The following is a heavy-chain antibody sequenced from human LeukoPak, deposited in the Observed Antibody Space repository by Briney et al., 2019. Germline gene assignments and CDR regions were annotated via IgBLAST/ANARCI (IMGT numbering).Heavy chain of an antibody. V-gene: IGHV3-30*04. Sequence: GGSLRLSCAASGFTFSSYAMHWVRQAPGKGLEWVAVISYDGSNKYYADSVKGRFTISRDNSKNTLYLQMNSLRAEDTAVYYCAKRQTPNSRALWDYWGQGTLVTVSS. CDR1: GFTFSSYA. J-gene: IGHJ4*02. D-gene: IGHD6-19*01. CDR2: ISYDGSNK. CDR3: AKRQTPNSRALWDY.